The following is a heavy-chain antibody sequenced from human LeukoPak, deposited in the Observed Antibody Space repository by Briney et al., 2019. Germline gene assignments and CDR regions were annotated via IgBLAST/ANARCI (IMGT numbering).Heavy chain of an antibody. V-gene: IGHV4-59*01. CDR2: IYYSGST. CDR3: AVEMATILGDAFDI. D-gene: IGHD5-24*01. CDR1: GGSISSYY. Sequence: TSETLSLTCTVSGGSISSYYWSWIRQPPGKGLEWIGYIYYSGSTNYKPSLKSRVTISVETSKNQFSLELRSVTAADTAVYYCAVEMATILGDAFDIWGQGTMVTVSS. J-gene: IGHJ3*02.